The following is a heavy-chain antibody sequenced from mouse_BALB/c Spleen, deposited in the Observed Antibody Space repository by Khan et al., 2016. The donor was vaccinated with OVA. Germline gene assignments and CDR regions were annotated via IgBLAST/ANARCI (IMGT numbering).Heavy chain of an antibody. D-gene: IGHD2-10*01. J-gene: IGHJ4*01. CDR1: GFSLTGYG. CDR3: ARAYYGNHREAMDF. CDR2: IWGDGST. V-gene: IGHV2-6-7*01. Sequence: QMQLEESGPGLVAPSQSLSITCTVSGFSLTGYGVNWVRQPPGKGLEWLGMIWGDGSTDSNSALKSRLSISKDNSKSQVFLKMNSLQTDDTAMYYCARAYYGNHREAMDFWGQGTSVTVSS.